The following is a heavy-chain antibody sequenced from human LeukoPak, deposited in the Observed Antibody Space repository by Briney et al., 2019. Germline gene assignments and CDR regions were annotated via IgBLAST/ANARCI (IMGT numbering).Heavy chain of an antibody. V-gene: IGHV1-18*01. CDR3: ARDSWEEMATPFDP. CDR1: GYTFTSYG. D-gene: IGHD5-24*01. CDR2: ISAYNGNT. J-gene: IGHJ5*02. Sequence: GASVKVSCKASGYTFTSYGISWVRQAPGQGLEWMGWISAYNGNTNYAQKLQGRVTMTTDTSASTAYMELRCLRSDDTAVYYCARDSWEEMATPFDPWGQGTLVTVSS.